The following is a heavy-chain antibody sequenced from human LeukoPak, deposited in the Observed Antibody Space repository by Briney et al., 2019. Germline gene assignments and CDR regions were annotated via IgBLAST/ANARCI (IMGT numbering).Heavy chain of an antibody. CDR1: GYTFTGYY. Sequence: ASVKVSCKASGYTFTGYYMHWVRQAPGQGLEWMGRINPNSGGTNYAQKFQGRVTMTRDTSISTAYMELSRLRSDDTAVYYCARNTGDGAGTYYFDYWGQGTLVTVSS. V-gene: IGHV1-2*06. D-gene: IGHD7-27*01. CDR3: ARNTGDGAGTYYFDY. J-gene: IGHJ4*02. CDR2: INPNSGGT.